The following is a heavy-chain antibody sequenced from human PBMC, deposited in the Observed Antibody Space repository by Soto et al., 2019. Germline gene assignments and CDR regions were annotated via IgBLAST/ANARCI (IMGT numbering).Heavy chain of an antibody. V-gene: IGHV1-8*01. D-gene: IGHD2-2*02. Sequence: QVQLVQSGAEVKKPGASVKVSCKASGYTFSSYDINWVRQATGQGLEWMGWMNPTSGDTGYAQKFQGRVTMTRNTSITHAYMELYSLRSEDTAVYYCAKVSRRGSAIDFDYWGQGTLVTVSP. CDR3: AKVSRRGSAIDFDY. CDR2: MNPTSGDT. J-gene: IGHJ4*02. CDR1: GYTFSSYD.